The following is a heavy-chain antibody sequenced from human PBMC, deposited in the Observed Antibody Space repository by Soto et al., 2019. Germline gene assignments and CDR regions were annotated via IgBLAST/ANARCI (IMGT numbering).Heavy chain of an antibody. CDR3: ARVRVASGSYNSPDY. CDR1: GYTFTGYN. Sequence: EASVKVSCKASGYTFTGYNMHWVRQAPGQGLEWMGWINPNSGATDFAQKFQGRVTMTRDTSISTAYMELSRLRSDDTAMYYCARVRVASGSYNSPDYWGQGTLVTVS. V-gene: IGHV1-2*02. CDR2: INPNSGAT. J-gene: IGHJ4*02. D-gene: IGHD6-19*01.